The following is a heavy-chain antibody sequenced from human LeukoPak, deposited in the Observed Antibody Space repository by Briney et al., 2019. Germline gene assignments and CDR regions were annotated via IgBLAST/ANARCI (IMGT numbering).Heavy chain of an antibody. Sequence: SETLSLTCAVHGGSFSGYYWSWIRQPPGKGLEWIGEINHSGSTNYNPSLKSRVTISVDTSKNQFSLKLSSVTAADTAVYYCARGGRKPYNWFDPWGQGTLVTVSS. D-gene: IGHD1-14*01. V-gene: IGHV4-34*01. J-gene: IGHJ5*02. CDR3: ARGGRKPYNWFDP. CDR2: INHSGST. CDR1: GGSFSGYY.